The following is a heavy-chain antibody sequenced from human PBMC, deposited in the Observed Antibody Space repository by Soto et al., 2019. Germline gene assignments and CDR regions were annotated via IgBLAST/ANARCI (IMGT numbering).Heavy chain of an antibody. Sequence: PGGSLRLSCAASGFTFSSYAMSWVRQAPGKGLEWVSAISGSGGSTYYADSVKGRFTISRDNSKNTLYPQMNSLRAEDTAVYYCATRSGRITMVRGVITGPTYYYYGVDVWGQGTTVTVSS. CDR2: ISGSGGST. CDR3: ATRSGRITMVRGVITGPTYYYYGVDV. V-gene: IGHV3-23*01. CDR1: GFTFSSYA. D-gene: IGHD3-10*01. J-gene: IGHJ6*02.